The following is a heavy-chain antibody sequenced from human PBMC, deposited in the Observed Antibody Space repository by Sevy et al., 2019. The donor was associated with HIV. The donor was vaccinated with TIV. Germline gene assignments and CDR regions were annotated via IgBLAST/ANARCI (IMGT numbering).Heavy chain of an antibody. V-gene: IGHV1-2*02. Sequence: ASVKVSCKASGYTFTGYYMHWVRQAPGQGLEWMGWINPKSGGTNYAQKFQGRVTMTRDTSISTAYMELSRLRSDDTAVYYCARAPRLRLGELSLYGNFDYWGQGTLVTVSS. D-gene: IGHD3-16*02. CDR2: INPKSGGT. J-gene: IGHJ4*02. CDR3: ARAPRLRLGELSLYGNFDY. CDR1: GYTFTGYY.